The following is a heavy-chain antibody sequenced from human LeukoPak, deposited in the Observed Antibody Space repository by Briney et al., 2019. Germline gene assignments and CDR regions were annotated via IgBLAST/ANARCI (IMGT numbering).Heavy chain of an antibody. J-gene: IGHJ6*03. CDR1: GYTFTSYD. CDR3: TRGGFYMEV. CDR2: MNANSGNT. Sequence: ASVKVSCKASGYTFTSYDINWVRQATGQGLEWVGWMNANSGNTGYAQKFRGRVTMTRNTSISTAYLELSSLRSEDTAVYYCTRGGFYMEVWGRGTTVTVSS. V-gene: IGHV1-8*01.